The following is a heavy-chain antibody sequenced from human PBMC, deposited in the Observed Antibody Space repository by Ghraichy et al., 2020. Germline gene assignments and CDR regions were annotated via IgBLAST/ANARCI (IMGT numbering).Heavy chain of an antibody. CDR1: GFTLSTLW. J-gene: IGHJ4*02. V-gene: IGHV3-74*01. CDR3: ARGNAGYSSSWLDY. Sequence: GGSLRLSCAASGFTLSTLWMHWVRQAPGKGLVWVSRINSDGSSTSYAESVKGRFTISRDDAKNTLYLQMDSLRAEDTAVYYCARGNAGYSSSWLDYWGQGTLLTVSS. D-gene: IGHD6-13*01. CDR2: INSDGSST.